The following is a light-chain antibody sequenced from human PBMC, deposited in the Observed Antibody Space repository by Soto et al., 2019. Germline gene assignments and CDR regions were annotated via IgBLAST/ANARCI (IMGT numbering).Light chain of an antibody. CDR3: MPAKKFPRT. J-gene: IGKJ1*01. V-gene: IGKV2-24*01. Sequence: DIVMTQTPLSSPVTLGQPASISCRSSQSLVHSDGNTYLSWLQQRPGQPPRLLMYKISNRLSGGNDRFSGSGAWTDFILKIRMVEAEAVGVYYCMPAKKFPRTFGKGIKVDI. CDR1: QSLVHSDGNTY. CDR2: KIS.